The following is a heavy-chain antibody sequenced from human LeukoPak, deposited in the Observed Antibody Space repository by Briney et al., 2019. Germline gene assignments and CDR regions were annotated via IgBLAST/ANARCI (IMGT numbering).Heavy chain of an antibody. CDR1: GFSVSNNY. D-gene: IGHD1-26*01. CDR3: ARDNSGSYGFAY. CDR2: IYSRGGT. J-gene: IGHJ4*02. V-gene: IGHV3-53*01. Sequence: GGSLRLSCAVSGFSVSNNYMNWVRQAPGKGLEWVSLIYSRGGTSYADSVKGRFTISRDSSKNTLFLQMNSLRVEDTAVYYCARDNSGSYGFAYWGQGTLVTVSS.